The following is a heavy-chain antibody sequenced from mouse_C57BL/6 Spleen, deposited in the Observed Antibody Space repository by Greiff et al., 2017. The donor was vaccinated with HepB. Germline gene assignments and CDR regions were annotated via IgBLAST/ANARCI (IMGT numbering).Heavy chain of an antibody. CDR2: ISSGSSTI. Sequence: EVQWVESGGGLVKPGGSLKLSCAASGFTFSDYGMHWVRQAPEKGLEWVAYISSGSSTIYYADTVKGRFTISRDNAKNTLFLQMTSLRSEDTAMYYCARFTTVVEYYAMDYWGQGTSVTVSS. CDR3: ARFTTVVEYYAMDY. CDR1: GFTFSDYG. D-gene: IGHD1-1*01. V-gene: IGHV5-17*01. J-gene: IGHJ4*01.